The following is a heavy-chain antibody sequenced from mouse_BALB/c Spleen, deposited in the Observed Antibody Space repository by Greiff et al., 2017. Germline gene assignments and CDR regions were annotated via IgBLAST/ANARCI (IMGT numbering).Heavy chain of an antibody. CDR1: GFTFSSFG. CDR3: AREGYYRYDGAYAMDY. V-gene: IGHV5-17*02. J-gene: IGHJ4*01. CDR2: ISSGSSTI. D-gene: IGHD2-14*01. Sequence: EVKLMESGGGLVQPGGSRKLSCAASGFTFSSFGMHWVRQAPEKGLEWVAYISSGSSTIYYADTVKGRFTISRDNPKNTLFLQMTSLRSEDTAMYYCAREGYYRYDGAYAMDYWGQGTSVTVSS.